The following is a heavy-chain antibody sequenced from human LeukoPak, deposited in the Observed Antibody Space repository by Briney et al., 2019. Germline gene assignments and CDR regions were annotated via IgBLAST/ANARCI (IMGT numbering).Heavy chain of an antibody. CDR3: AKALSEGITMIVVVPGWFDP. J-gene: IGHJ5*02. D-gene: IGHD3-22*01. CDR2: ISASGGST. CDR1: GFTFSSYA. Sequence: GGSLRLSRAASGFTFSSYAMSWVRQAPGKGLEWVPGISASGGSTYYADSVEGRFTISRDNSKNTLYLQMNSLKAEDTAVYYCAKALSEGITMIVVVPGWFDPWGQGTLVTVSS. V-gene: IGHV3-23*01.